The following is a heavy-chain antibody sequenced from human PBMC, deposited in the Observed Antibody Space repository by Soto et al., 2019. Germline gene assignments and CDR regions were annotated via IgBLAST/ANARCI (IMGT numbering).Heavy chain of an antibody. CDR3: ARRQWLVGGYYYGMDV. CDR2: TSAYKGNT. CDR1: GYTFTSYG. V-gene: IGHV1-18*01. J-gene: IGHJ6*02. D-gene: IGHD6-19*01. Sequence: QVQLVQSGAEVKKPGASVKVSCKASGYTFTSYGISWVRQAPGQGLEWMGWTSAYKGNTNYAQKLQGRVTLTTDTSTITAYMELRSLRSDDTAVYYCARRQWLVGGYYYGMDVWGQGTTVTVSS.